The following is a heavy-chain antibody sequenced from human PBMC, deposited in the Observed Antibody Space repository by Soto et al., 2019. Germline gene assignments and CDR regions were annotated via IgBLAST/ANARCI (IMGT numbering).Heavy chain of an antibody. CDR3: ARDMSGGTYNYYYGMDV. Sequence: EVQLLESGGGLGQPGGSLRLSCAASGFTFSSYAMTWVRQAPGRGLEWVSAISGSGSLTYYADSVKGRFTISRDNSKNTLYLQMNSLRADDTALYYCARDMSGGTYNYYYGMDVWGQGTTVTVSS. CDR2: ISGSGSLT. CDR1: GFTFSSYA. D-gene: IGHD1-26*01. J-gene: IGHJ6*02. V-gene: IGHV3-23*01.